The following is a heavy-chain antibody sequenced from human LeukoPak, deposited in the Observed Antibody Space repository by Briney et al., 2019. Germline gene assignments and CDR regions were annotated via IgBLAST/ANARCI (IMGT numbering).Heavy chain of an antibody. Sequence: PSETLSLTCTVSGGSISTYYWSWIRQSPGKGLEWIGHIYYSGSIKYNPSLKSRVTISLDTSKNQFSLKLSSVTAADTAVYYCARDTRGYCSGGSCYGWGQGTLVTVSS. CDR2: IYYSGSI. CDR1: GGSISTYY. CDR3: ARDTRGYCSGGSCYG. J-gene: IGHJ4*02. D-gene: IGHD2-15*01. V-gene: IGHV4-59*12.